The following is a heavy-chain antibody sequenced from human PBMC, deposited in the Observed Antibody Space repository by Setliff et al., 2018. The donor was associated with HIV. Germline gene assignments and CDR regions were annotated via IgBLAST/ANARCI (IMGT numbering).Heavy chain of an antibody. CDR1: GFTFSNFA. Sequence: PGGSLRLSCVASGFTFSNFAMNWVRQAPGKGLEWVSGISGSGVNILYTDSVKGRFTVSRDNSKSTLYLQMNSLSAEGTAVYYCTKGPRFASSTYCIGPCLHIFDFWGQGTLVTVSS. V-gene: IGHV3-23*01. J-gene: IGHJ4*02. D-gene: IGHD2-15*01. CDR2: ISGSGVNI. CDR3: TKGPRFASSTYCIGPCLHIFDF.